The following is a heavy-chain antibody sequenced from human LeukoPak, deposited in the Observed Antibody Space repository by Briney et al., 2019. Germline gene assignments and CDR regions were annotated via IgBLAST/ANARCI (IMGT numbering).Heavy chain of an antibody. V-gene: IGHV3-30*02. J-gene: IGHJ6*02. CDR3: AKAGSSSWPRRYYYYGMDV. CDR2: IRYDGSNK. Sequence: GGSLRLSCAASGFAFSSYGMHWVRQAPGKGLEWVAFIRYDGSNKYYADSVKGRFTISRDNSKNTLYLQMNSLRAEDTAVYYCAKAGSSSWPRRYYYYGMDVWGQGTTVTVSS. D-gene: IGHD6-13*01. CDR1: GFAFSSYG.